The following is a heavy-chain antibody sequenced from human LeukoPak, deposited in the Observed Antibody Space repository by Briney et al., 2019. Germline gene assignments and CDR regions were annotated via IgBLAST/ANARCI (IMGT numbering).Heavy chain of an antibody. CDR3: AGAFPSPKFDP. J-gene: IGHJ5*02. CDR2: IYHSGST. Sequence: PSETLSLTCAVSGYSISSGYYWGWIRQPPGKGLEWIGSIYHSGSTYYNPSLKSRVTISVDTSKNQFSLKLSSVTAADTAVYYCAGAFPSPKFDPWGQGTLVTVSS. D-gene: IGHD2/OR15-2a*01. CDR1: GYSISSGYY. V-gene: IGHV4-38-2*01.